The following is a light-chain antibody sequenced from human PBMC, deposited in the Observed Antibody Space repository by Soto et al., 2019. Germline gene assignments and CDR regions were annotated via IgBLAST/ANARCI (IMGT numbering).Light chain of an antibody. V-gene: IGLV2-14*03. J-gene: IGLJ1*01. CDR3: SSYTGSSIPYV. CDR1: SSDVGGYKY. Sequence: QSALTQPASVSGSPGQSITISCTGTSSDVGGYKYVSWYQQHPGKAPKLMIYDVSNRPSGVSNRFSGSKSGDAASLTISGLQAEDEADYYCSSYTGSSIPYVFGAGTKVTVL. CDR2: DVS.